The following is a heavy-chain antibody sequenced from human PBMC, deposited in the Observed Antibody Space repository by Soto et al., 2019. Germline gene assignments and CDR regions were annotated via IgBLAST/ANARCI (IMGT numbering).Heavy chain of an antibody. D-gene: IGHD6-6*01. CDR2: IVYDGSEK. J-gene: IGHJ6*02. CDR1: GFTFTRYG. CDR3: VKDSHRVMYSTSSDRYDFYSGMDV. V-gene: IGHV3-30*18. Sequence: QVQLVESGGGVVQPGRSLRLFCAASGFTFTRYGMHWVRQAPGKGLEWVAVIVYDGSEKHYGDSVKGRFTISRDNSKNSLYLQMNGLRADDTAVYDCVKDSHRVMYSTSSDRYDFYSGMDVWGQGTTVTVSS.